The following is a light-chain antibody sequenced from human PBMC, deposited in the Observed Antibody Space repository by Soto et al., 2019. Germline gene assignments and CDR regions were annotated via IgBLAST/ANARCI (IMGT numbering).Light chain of an antibody. CDR2: EVS. J-gene: IGLJ1*01. V-gene: IGLV2-14*01. Sequence: ALTXPASVSGSPGQSITISCTGTSSDVGGYNYVSWYQQHPGKAPKLMIYEVSNRPSGVSNRFSGSKSGNTASLTISGLQAEDEADYYCSSYTSSSILYVFGTGTKVTVL. CDR1: SSDVGGYNY. CDR3: SSYTSSSILYV.